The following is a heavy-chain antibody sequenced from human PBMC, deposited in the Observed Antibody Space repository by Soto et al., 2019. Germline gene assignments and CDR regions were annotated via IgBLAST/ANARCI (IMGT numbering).Heavy chain of an antibody. V-gene: IGHV4-34*01. Sequence: SETLSLTCAVYGGSFSGYYWSWIRQPPGKGLEWIGEINHSGSTNYNPSLKSRVTISVDTSKNQFSLKLSSVTAADTAVYYCARSEYCSGGSCYPYFDYWGQGTLVTVSS. D-gene: IGHD2-15*01. CDR1: GGSFSGYY. CDR3: ARSEYCSGGSCYPYFDY. CDR2: INHSGST. J-gene: IGHJ4*02.